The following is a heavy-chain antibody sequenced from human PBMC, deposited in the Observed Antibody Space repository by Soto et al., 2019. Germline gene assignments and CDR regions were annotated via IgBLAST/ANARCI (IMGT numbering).Heavy chain of an antibody. V-gene: IGHV3-33*01. Sequence: GGSLRLSCAASGFTFRTYGMHWVRQAPGKGLEWVAIFWYDGSNKYYAESVKGRFTISRDNSKNTLYLQMNSLRAEDTAVYYCARDGTFGAKGGSLDIWGQGTMVTVSS. CDR1: GFTFRTYG. CDR3: ARDGTFGAKGGSLDI. D-gene: IGHD3-16*01. CDR2: FWYDGSNK. J-gene: IGHJ3*02.